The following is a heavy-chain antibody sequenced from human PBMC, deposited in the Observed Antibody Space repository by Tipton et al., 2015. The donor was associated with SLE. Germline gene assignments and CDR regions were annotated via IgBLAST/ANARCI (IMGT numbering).Heavy chain of an antibody. D-gene: IGHD3-16*01. CDR1: GFTFSSYG. V-gene: IGHV3-33*01. CDR3: ARNLGSYYGMDV. J-gene: IGHJ6*02. Sequence: QLVQSGGGVVQPGRSLRLSCAASGFTFSSYGMHWVRQAPGKGLEWVAVIWYDGSNKYYADSVKGRFTISRDNSKNTLYLQMNSLRAEDTAVYYCARNLGSYYGMDVCGQGTTVTVSS. CDR2: IWYDGSNK.